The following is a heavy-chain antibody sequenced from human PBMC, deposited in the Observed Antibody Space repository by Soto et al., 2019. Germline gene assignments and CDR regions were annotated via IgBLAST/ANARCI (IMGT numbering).Heavy chain of an antibody. J-gene: IGHJ4*02. Sequence: PSQTLSLTCAISGDSVSSSSVTWNWIRQSPSRGLEWLGRTYYRSKWYNDYAESVKSRITINPDTSKNQFSLHLNSVTPEDTAVYYCVRLIGNSLLDFWGQGTLVTV. D-gene: IGHD1-26*01. V-gene: IGHV6-1*01. CDR2: TYYRSKWYN. CDR1: GDSVSSSSVT. CDR3: VRLIGNSLLDF.